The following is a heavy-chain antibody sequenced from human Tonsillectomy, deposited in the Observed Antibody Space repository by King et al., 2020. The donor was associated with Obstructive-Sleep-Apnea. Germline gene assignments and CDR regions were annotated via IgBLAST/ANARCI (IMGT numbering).Heavy chain of an antibody. CDR3: ARDRQLLWFGELLAGPGAFDI. V-gene: IGHV3-7*01. J-gene: IGHJ3*02. CDR2: IKEDGSEK. D-gene: IGHD3-10*01. CDR1: GFSINTYW. Sequence: QLVQSGGGLVQPGGSLRLSCAASGFSINTYWMNWVRQAPGKGLEWVANIKEDGSEKSYVDSVKGRFTISRDNAKNSLHLQMNSLRAEDTAVYYCARDRQLLWFGELLAGPGAFDIWGQGTMVTVSS.